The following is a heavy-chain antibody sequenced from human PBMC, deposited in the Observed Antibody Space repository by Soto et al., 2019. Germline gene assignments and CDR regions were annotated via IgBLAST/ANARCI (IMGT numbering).Heavy chain of an antibody. CDR2: VKEDGSEL. J-gene: IGHJ4*02. Sequence: VSLRLSCSVSGFNLMSYWMSWVRQAPGKGLEWVASVKEDGSELYYLHSVRGRFSISRDSAGNALHLTMNYLSAEDTGVYFCARDIGFDYVKRGQGIPVTVSS. V-gene: IGHV3-7*01. D-gene: IGHD3-16*01. CDR3: ARDIGFDYVK. CDR1: GFNLMSYW.